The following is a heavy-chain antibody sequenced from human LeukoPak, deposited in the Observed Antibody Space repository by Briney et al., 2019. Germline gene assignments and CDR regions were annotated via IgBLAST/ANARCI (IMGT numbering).Heavy chain of an antibody. D-gene: IGHD3-10*01. V-gene: IGHV4-59*11. CDR2: IHHSGKA. CDR3: ARDTHEYGSGSYYDDTFDS. J-gene: IGHJ3*02. Sequence: RSETLSLTCTVSGGSMIDHYWSWVRQPPGKGLEWVGYIHHSGKANSNPSLKSRVTISVDTSKNQVSLKLSSVTAADTAVYYCARDTHEYGSGSYYDDTFDSWGQGTLVTVSS. CDR1: GGSMIDHY.